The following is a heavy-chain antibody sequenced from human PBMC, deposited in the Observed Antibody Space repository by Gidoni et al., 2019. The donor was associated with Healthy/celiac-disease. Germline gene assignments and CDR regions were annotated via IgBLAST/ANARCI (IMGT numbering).Heavy chain of an antibody. D-gene: IGHD2-15*01. CDR1: GGTFSSYA. V-gene: IGHV1-69*04. CDR3: ARGDCSGGSCYWFDP. CDR2: SIPILGIA. Sequence: QVQLVQSGAEVKKPGSSVTVSCKASGGTFSSYAISWVRQAPGQGLEWMGRSIPILGIANYAQKFQGRVTITADKSTSTAYMELSSLRSEDTAVYYCARGDCSGGSCYWFDPWGQGTLVTVSS. J-gene: IGHJ5*02.